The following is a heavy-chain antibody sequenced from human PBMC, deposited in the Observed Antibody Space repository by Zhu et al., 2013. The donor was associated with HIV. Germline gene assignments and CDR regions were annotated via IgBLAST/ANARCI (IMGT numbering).Heavy chain of an antibody. D-gene: IGHD3-10*01. CDR2: IIPILGIA. CDR3: ARGGSGSYHYYYYGMDV. CDR1: GYTFTSYG. V-gene: IGHV1-69*10. J-gene: IGHJ6*02. Sequence: QVQLVQSGAEVKKPGASVKVSCKASGYTFTSYGISWVRQAPGQGLEWMGWIIPILGIANYAQKFQGRVTITADKSTSTAYMELSSLRSEDTAVYYCARGGSGSYHYYYYGMDVWGQGTTVTVSS.